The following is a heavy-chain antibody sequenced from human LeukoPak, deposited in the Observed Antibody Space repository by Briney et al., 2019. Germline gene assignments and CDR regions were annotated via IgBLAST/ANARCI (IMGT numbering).Heavy chain of an antibody. J-gene: IGHJ6*03. V-gene: IGHV4-59*01. CDR3: ARVEEGYGSGRRENYYYYYMDV. CDR1: GGSISSYY. D-gene: IGHD3-10*01. Sequence: SETLSLTCTVSGGSISSYYWSWIRQPPGKGLEWIGYIHYTGSTSYNPSLKSRVTMSVDTSRNQFSLKLSSVTAADTAVYYCARVEEGYGSGRRENYYYYYMDVWGKGTTVTISS. CDR2: IHYTGST.